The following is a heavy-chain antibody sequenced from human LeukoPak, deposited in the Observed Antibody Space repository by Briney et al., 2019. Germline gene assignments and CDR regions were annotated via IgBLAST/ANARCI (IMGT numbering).Heavy chain of an antibody. Sequence: GGSLRLSCAASGFTFDDYAMHWVRQAPGKGLEWVSAISGSGGSTYYADSVKGRFTISRDNSKNTLYLQMNSLRAEDTAVYYCAKDPAAAGYSYYYYYMDVWGKGTTVTVSS. V-gene: IGHV3-23*01. J-gene: IGHJ6*03. CDR1: GFTFDDYA. D-gene: IGHD6-13*01. CDR3: AKDPAAAGYSYYYYYMDV. CDR2: ISGSGGST.